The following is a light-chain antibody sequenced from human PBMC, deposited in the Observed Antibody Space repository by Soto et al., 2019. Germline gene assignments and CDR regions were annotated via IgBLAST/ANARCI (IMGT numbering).Light chain of an antibody. CDR1: QDITNY. CDR3: HHLAGT. J-gene: IGKJ2*01. V-gene: IGKV1-9*01. CDR2: SAS. Sequence: QLTQSPSSLSASIGDRVTITCRASQDITNYLAWYQQQPGKSPKLLVYSASTLHSGVPTRSSGSGSGPEFILTIGRLQPEDFATYYCHHLAGTVGQGTKLEMK.